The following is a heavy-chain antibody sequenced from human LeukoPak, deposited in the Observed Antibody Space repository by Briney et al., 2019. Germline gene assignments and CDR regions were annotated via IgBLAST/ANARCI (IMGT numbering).Heavy chain of an antibody. CDR3: VRDSRYCPDV. V-gene: IGHV3-30*03. D-gene: IGHD2-8*02. Sequence: GSLRLSCAASGFTFSSYGMHWVRQAPGKGLEWVAVISYDGSNKYYADSVKGRFTISRDNTKNILYLQMNSLRAEDTAVYYCVRDSRYCPDVWGQGTTVTVSS. CDR2: ISYDGSNK. J-gene: IGHJ6*02. CDR1: GFTFSSYG.